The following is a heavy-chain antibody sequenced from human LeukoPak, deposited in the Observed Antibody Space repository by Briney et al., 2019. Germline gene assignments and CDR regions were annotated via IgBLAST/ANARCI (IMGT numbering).Heavy chain of an antibody. CDR3: AKLHYYDSSGYPYDALDI. CDR2: ISGSGGST. V-gene: IGHV3-23*01. J-gene: IGHJ3*02. D-gene: IGHD3-22*01. CDR1: GFTFSSYA. Sequence: PGGSLRLSCAASGFTFSSYAMSWVRQAPGKGLEWVSAISGSGGSTYYADSVKGRFTISRDNSKNTLYLQMNSLRAEDTAVYYCAKLHYYDSSGYPYDALDIWGQGTMVTVSS.